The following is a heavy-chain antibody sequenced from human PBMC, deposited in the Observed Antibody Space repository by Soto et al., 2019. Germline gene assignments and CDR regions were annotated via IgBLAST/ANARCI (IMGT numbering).Heavy chain of an antibody. V-gene: IGHV1-18*04. Sequence: QVQLVQSGAEVKKPGASVKVSCKASGYTFTSYGISWVRQAPGQGLEWMRWISAYNGNTNYAQKLQGRVTMTTDTTTSTAYLELRSMRSDDTSVYYWARYSVNYRGYYYGMYVWCQGTTVTGSS. CDR3: ARYSVNYRGYYYGMYV. J-gene: IGHJ6*02. CDR2: ISAYNGNT. CDR1: GYTFTSYG. D-gene: IGHD1-7*01.